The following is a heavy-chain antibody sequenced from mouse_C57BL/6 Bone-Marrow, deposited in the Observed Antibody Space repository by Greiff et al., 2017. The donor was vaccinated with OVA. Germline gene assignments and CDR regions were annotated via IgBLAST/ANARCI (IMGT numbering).Heavy chain of an antibody. Sequence: FQLQQSGAELARPGASVKLSCKASGYTFASFGISWVKQRTGQGLEWIGEFYPRSGNPYYNEKFKGKSTLTADKSSSTAYMELRSLTSEDSAVYFCARFCSKFAYWGQGTLVTVSA. D-gene: IGHD1-1*01. CDR2: FYPRSGNP. V-gene: IGHV1-81*01. CDR3: ARFCSKFAY. J-gene: IGHJ3*01. CDR1: GYTFASFG.